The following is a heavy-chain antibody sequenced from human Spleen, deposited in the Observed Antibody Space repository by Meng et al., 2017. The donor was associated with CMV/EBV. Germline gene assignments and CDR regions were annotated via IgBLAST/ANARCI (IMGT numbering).Heavy chain of an antibody. V-gene: IGHV3-23*01. J-gene: IGHJ4*02. CDR3: AKDSGIGYCSTTTCPSFDY. Sequence: FHTYATSWVRQGPGKGLQWVSAISGGGGSTFYADSVKGRFTISRDNSKNTLSLQMNSLRAEDTAVYYCAKDSGIGYCSTTTCPSFDYWGQGTLVTVSS. CDR1: FHTYA. CDR2: ISGGGGST. D-gene: IGHD2-2*01.